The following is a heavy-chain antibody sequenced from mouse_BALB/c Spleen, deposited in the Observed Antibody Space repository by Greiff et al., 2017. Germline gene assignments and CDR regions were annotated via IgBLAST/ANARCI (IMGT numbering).Heavy chain of an antibody. J-gene: IGHJ4*01. V-gene: IGHV5-6-2*01. CDR3: ARHQLGHAMDY. Sequence: EVHLVESGGGLVKLGGSLKLSCAASGFTFSSYYMSWVRQTPEKRLELVAAINSNGGSTYYPDTVKGRFTISRDNAKNTLYLQMSSLKSEDTALYYCARHQLGHAMDYWGQGTSVTVSS. CDR2: INSNGGST. D-gene: IGHD4-1*02. CDR1: GFTFSSYY.